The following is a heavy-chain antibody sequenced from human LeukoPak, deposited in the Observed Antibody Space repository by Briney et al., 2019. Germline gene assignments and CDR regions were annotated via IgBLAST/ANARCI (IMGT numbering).Heavy chain of an antibody. D-gene: IGHD3-16*01. V-gene: IGHV1-2*02. CDR3: ARDLNMMYAFDI. CDR1: GYTFTGYY. Sequence: ASVKVSCKASGYTFTGYYMHWVRQAPGQGLEWMGWINPNSGGTNYAQKFQGRVTMTRDTSISTAYMELSRLRSDDTAVYYCARDLNMMYAFDIWGQGTMVTVSS. CDR2: INPNSGGT. J-gene: IGHJ3*02.